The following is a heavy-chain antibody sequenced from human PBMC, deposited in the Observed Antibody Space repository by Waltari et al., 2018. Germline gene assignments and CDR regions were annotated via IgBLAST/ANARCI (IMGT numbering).Heavy chain of an antibody. J-gene: IGHJ4*02. D-gene: IGHD6-25*01. Sequence: GKEMVCGGKRKRDGGETYKVEAVKGRFTSSRDNAKNSLYLQMHSLRAEDTAVYYCARLGGKNAPAGYWGQGTVVTVSS. CDR3: ARLGGKNAPAGY. V-gene: IGHV3-7*01. CDR2: RKRDGGET.